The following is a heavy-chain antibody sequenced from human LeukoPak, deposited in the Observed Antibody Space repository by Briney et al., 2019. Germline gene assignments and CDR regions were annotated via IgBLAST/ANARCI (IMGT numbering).Heavy chain of an antibody. J-gene: IGHJ4*02. V-gene: IGHV3-74*01. CDR1: GLTFSSHW. CDR3: ARVGSRYCSGANCYDGF. D-gene: IGHD2-15*01. CDR2: ITNDGSST. Sequence: GGSLRLSCAASGLTFSSHWMHWVRQAPGKGLVWVSRITNDGSSTTYADSVKGRFTISRDNSKNTLYLQMNNLRAEDTAIYYCARVGSRYCSGANCYDGFWGQGTLVSVSS.